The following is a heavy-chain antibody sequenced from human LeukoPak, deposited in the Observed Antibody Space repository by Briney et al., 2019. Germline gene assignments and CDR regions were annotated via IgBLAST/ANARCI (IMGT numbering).Heavy chain of an antibody. CDR3: ARYDFWSGFDY. CDR1: GFTFSSYS. D-gene: IGHD3-3*01. V-gene: IGHV3-48*01. Sequence: QTGGSLRLSCAASGFTFSSYSMNWVRQAPGKGLEWVSYISSSSSTIYYADSVKGRFTISRDNAKNSLYLQMNSLRAEDTAVYYCARYDFWSGFDYWGQGTLVTVSS. CDR2: ISSSSSTI. J-gene: IGHJ4*02.